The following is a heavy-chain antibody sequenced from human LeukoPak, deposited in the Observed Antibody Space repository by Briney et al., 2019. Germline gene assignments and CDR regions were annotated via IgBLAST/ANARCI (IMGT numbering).Heavy chain of an antibody. V-gene: IGHV3-72*01. CDR2: TRNKVNSYTT. D-gene: IGHD4/OR15-4a*01. Sequence: GGSLRLSCAASGFTFSDHYIDWVRQAPGKGLEWVARTRNKVNSYTTAYAASVTGRFTVSRDDSSNSVYLQMNSLKNEDTAVYYCARSMYGEGRRIIDFDYWGQGSPLTVSS. CDR1: GFTFSDHY. CDR3: ARSMYGEGRRIIDFDY. J-gene: IGHJ4*02.